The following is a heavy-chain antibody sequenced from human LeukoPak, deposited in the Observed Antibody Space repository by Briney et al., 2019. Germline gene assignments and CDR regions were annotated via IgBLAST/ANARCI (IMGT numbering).Heavy chain of an antibody. J-gene: IGHJ4*02. CDR1: GFTFSSYG. D-gene: IGHD3-3*01. V-gene: IGHV3-30*18. CDR3: AKVRTSLTDYYFDY. Sequence: GRSLRLSCAASGFTFSSYGMHWVRQAPGKGLEWVAVISYDGSNKYYADSVKGRFTISRDNSKNTLYLQMNSLRAEDTAVYYCAKVRTSLTDYYFDYWGQGTLVTVSS. CDR2: ISYDGSNK.